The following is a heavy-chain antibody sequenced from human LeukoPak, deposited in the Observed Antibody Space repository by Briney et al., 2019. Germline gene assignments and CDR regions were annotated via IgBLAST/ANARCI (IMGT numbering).Heavy chain of an antibody. CDR2: IYPGDSDT. J-gene: IGHJ3*01. Sequence: SGESLKISCKGSGYSFTNYWIGWVRQMPGKGLEWMGIIYPGDSDTRYSPSFQGQVTISADKSISTAYLQWSSLKASDTAMYYCARIGITGEYCGSSNCSTDAFDLWGQGTMVTVSS. CDR3: ARIGITGEYCGSSNCSTDAFDL. D-gene: IGHD2-15*01. V-gene: IGHV5-51*01. CDR1: GYSFTNYW.